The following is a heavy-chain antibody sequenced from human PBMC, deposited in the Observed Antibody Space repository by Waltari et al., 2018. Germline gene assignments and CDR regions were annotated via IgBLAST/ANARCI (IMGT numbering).Heavy chain of an antibody. D-gene: IGHD3-10*02. V-gene: IGHV4-59*11. CDR2: IYYSGST. Sequence: QVQLQESGPGLVKPSETLSLTCTVSGGSISSHYWSWIRQPPGKGLEWIGYIYYSGSTNYSPALKSRVTISVDTSKNQFSLKRSSVTAADTAVYYCARVRGNVGFDYWGQGTLVTVSS. CDR1: GGSISSHY. CDR3: ARVRGNVGFDY. J-gene: IGHJ4*02.